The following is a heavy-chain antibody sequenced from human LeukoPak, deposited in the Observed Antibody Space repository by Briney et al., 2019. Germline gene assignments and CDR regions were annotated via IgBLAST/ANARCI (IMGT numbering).Heavy chain of an antibody. CDR3: AREDYYDSSGYPGGY. CDR2: ISAYNGNT. D-gene: IGHD3-22*01. Sequence: ASVKVSCKASGYTFTSYGISWVRRAPGQGLEWMGWISAYNGNTNYAQKLQGRVTMTTDTSTSTAYMELRSLRSDDTAVYYCAREDYYDSSGYPGGYWGQGTLVTVSS. V-gene: IGHV1-18*01. J-gene: IGHJ4*02. CDR1: GYTFTSYG.